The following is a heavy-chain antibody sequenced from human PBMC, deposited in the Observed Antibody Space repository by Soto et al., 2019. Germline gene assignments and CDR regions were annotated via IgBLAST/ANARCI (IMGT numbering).Heavy chain of an antibody. V-gene: IGHV3-21*01. D-gene: IGHD3-22*01. CDR3: ARMYYYDSSGYSSIDY. Sequence: EVQLVESGGGRVKPGGSLRLSCAASGFTFSSYSMNWVRQAPGKGLGWVSSISSSSSYIYYADSVKGRLTISRDNAKNSLYLQTNSLRAEDTAVYYCARMYYYDSSGYSSIDYWGQGTLVTVSS. J-gene: IGHJ4*02. CDR1: GFTFSSYS. CDR2: ISSSSSYI.